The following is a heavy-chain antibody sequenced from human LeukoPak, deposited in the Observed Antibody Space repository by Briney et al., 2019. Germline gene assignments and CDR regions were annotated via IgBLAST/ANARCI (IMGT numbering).Heavy chain of an antibody. Sequence: SETLSLTCTVSGGSISSSSYYWGWIRQPPGKGLEWIGSIYYSGSTYYNPSLKNRVTISVDTSKNQFSLKLSSVTAADTAVYYCARSPLYYDFWSGYYLMDVWGKGTTVTVSS. V-gene: IGHV4-39*01. J-gene: IGHJ6*04. CDR3: ARSPLYYDFWSGYYLMDV. CDR2: IYYSGST. CDR1: GGSISSSSYY. D-gene: IGHD3-3*01.